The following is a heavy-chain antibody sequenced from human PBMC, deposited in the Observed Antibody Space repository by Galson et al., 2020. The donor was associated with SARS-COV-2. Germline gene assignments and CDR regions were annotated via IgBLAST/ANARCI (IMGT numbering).Heavy chain of an antibody. CDR2: ISGSGSRI. V-gene: IGHV3-11*04. CDR3: AREVHQWLVEEIYYGMDV. CDR1: GFSFSDSY. D-gene: IGHD6-19*01. J-gene: IGHJ6*02. Sequence: GESLKISCAGSGFSFSDSYIHWIRQTPGERLEWLSYISGSGSRITYADSVKGRFTISRDNSKNTLYLQMNSLRAEDTAVYYCAREVHQWLVEEIYYGMDVWGQGTTVTVSS.